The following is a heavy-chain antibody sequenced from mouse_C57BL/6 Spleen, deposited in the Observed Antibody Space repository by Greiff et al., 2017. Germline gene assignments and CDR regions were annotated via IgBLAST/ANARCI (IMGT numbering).Heavy chain of an antibody. CDR3: ARSGDYDGFDY. CDR2: IYPGSGNT. CDR1: GYTFTDYY. D-gene: IGHD2-4*01. Sequence: QVQLQPSGAELVRPGASVKLSCKASGYTFTDYYINWVKQRPGQGLEWIARIYPGSGNTYYNEKFKGKATLTAEKSSSTAYMQLSSLTSEDSAVYCCARSGDYDGFDYWGQGTTLTVSS. J-gene: IGHJ2*01. V-gene: IGHV1-76*01.